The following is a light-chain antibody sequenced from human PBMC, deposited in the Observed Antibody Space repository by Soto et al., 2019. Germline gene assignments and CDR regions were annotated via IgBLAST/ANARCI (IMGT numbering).Light chain of an antibody. CDR1: QSVASRN. CDR2: GAS. CDR3: QHFGNSLWT. V-gene: IGKV3-20*01. J-gene: IGKJ1*01. Sequence: EVVMTQSPATLSASPGERVILSCRASQSVASRNLAWYQQKSGQAPRLLIYGASSRAIHTPDRFSGSGSGTDFTLTISGLEPEDFAVYYCQHFGNSLWTFGQGTKVEI.